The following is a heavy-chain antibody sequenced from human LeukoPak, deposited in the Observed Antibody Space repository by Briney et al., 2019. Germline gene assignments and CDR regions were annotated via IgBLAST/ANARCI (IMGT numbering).Heavy chain of an antibody. Sequence: TSETLSLTCIVSGSSISSSRDYWAWIRQPPGKGLEWVGNIYYDGSTYYNPSLKSRVTIPIDTSKNQFSLKVSSVIAADTAVYYCARKVAGSSAFDYWGQGTLVTVSS. CDR3: ARKVAGSSAFDY. CDR2: IYYDGST. CDR1: GSSISSSRDY. D-gene: IGHD6-19*01. V-gene: IGHV4-39*01. J-gene: IGHJ4*02.